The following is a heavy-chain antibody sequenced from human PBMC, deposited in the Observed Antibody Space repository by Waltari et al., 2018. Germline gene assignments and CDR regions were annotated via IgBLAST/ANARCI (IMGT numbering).Heavy chain of an antibody. CDR1: GGSFSGYY. D-gene: IGHD6-13*01. V-gene: IGHV4-34*01. CDR2: INHSGST. CDR3: ARGLLISGIAAAAFDY. J-gene: IGHJ4*02. Sequence: QVQLQQWGAGLLKPSETLSLTCAVYGGSFSGYYWSWIRQPPGKGLEWIGEINHSGSTNYNPSLKSRVTISVDTSKNQFSLKLSSVTAADTAVYYCARGLLISGIAAAAFDYWGQGTLVIVSS.